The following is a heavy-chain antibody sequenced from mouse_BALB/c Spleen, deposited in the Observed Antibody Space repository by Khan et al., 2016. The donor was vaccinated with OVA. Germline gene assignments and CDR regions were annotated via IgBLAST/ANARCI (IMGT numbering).Heavy chain of an antibody. CDR3: ARHNYGPFAY. Sequence: EVELVESGGGLVKPGGSLKLSCAASVFTFSTFAMSWVRQTPEKRLEWVASINSDGTYTYYPDSVKGRFTISRDNAKNTLYLQMSSLRSEDTAMYYCARHNYGPFAYWGQGTLVTVS. J-gene: IGHJ3*01. V-gene: IGHV5-9-3*01. D-gene: IGHD1-1*01. CDR1: VFTFSTFA. CDR2: INSDGTYT.